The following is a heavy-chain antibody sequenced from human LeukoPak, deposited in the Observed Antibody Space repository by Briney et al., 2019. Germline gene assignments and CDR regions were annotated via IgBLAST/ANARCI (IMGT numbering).Heavy chain of an antibody. CDR3: ARVRSPRYFDY. J-gene: IGHJ4*02. CDR1: GFTFSNAW. CDR2: IKSKTDGGTT. V-gene: IGHV3-15*01. Sequence: GGSLRLSCAASGFTFSNAWMSWVRQAPGKGLEWVGRIKSKTDGGTTDYAAPVKGRFTISRDDSKNTLYLQMNSLKTEDTAVYYCARVRSPRYFDYWGQGTLVTVSS.